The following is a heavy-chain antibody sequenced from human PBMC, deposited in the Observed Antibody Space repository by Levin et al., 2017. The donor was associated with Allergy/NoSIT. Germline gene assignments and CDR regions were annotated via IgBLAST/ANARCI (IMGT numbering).Heavy chain of an antibody. CDR2: ISAYNGNT. CDR1: GYTFTSYG. J-gene: IGHJ4*02. Sequence: ASVKVSCKASGYTFTSYGISWVRQAPGQGLEWMGWISAYNGNTNYAQKLQGRVTMTTDTSTSTAYMELRSLRSDDTAVYYCARDRPAYYEILTGYGYWGQGTLVTVSS. V-gene: IGHV1-18*01. D-gene: IGHD3-9*01. CDR3: ARDRPAYYEILTGYGY.